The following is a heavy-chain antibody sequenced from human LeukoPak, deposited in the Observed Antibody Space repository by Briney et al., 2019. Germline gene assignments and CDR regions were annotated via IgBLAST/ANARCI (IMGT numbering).Heavy chain of an antibody. CDR1: GFSFSSYG. CDR2: IWYDGSNK. V-gene: IGHV3-33*01. J-gene: IGHJ4*02. Sequence: GGSLRLSCAASGFSFSSYGMDWVRQAPGKGLEWVAVIWYDGSNKHYADSVKGRFTISRDNSKNTLYLQMNSLRAEDTAVYYCARDPTGMGYGSGYDYWGQGTLVTVSS. D-gene: IGHD6-19*01. CDR3: ARDPTGMGYGSGYDY.